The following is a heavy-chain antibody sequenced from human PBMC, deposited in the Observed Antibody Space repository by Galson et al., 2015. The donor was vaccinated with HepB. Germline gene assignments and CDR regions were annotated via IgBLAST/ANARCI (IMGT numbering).Heavy chain of an antibody. V-gene: IGHV3-74*01. CDR2: ISSDGSTT. Sequence: SLRLSCAASGFTFSNDWMHWVRQAPGKGLVWVSRISSDGSTTSYADSVKGRFTISRDNAKNTLYLQTNSLGAEDTAVYSCKRDHYTAMFFWGQGTLVTVSS. CDR1: GFTFSNDW. J-gene: IGHJ4*02. CDR3: KRDHYTAMFF. D-gene: IGHD5-18*01.